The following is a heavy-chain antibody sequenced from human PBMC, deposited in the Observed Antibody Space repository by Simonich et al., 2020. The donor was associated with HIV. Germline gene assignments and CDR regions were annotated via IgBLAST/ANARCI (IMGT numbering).Heavy chain of an antibody. V-gene: IGHV4-34*01. CDR1: GGSFSGYY. CDR2: INHSGST. Sequence: QVQLQQWGAGLLKPSETLSLTCAVYGGSFSGYYWSWIRQPPGKGLEWIGEINHSGSTNHNPSLNSRVTISVDTSKNQFSLKLSSVTAADTAVYYCARGFHPDYYDSSGYYEDYYYYYYMDVWGKGTTVTVSS. J-gene: IGHJ6*03. CDR3: ARGFHPDYYDSSGYYEDYYYYYYMDV. D-gene: IGHD3-22*01.